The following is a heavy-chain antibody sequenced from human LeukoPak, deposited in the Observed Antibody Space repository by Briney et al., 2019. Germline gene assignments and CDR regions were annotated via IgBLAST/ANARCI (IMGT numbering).Heavy chain of an antibody. V-gene: IGHV3-48*03. J-gene: IGHJ5*01. CDR3: TRDPRHFDS. D-gene: IGHD6-6*01. CDR1: GFTFSSYE. CDR2: ISSSGSTI. Sequence: GGSLRLSCAASGFTFSSYEMNWVRQAPGKGLEWVSYISSSGSTIYYADSVKGRFTISRDNAKNSLYLQMSSLRVEDTAVYYCTRDPRHFDSCGQGTLVTVSS.